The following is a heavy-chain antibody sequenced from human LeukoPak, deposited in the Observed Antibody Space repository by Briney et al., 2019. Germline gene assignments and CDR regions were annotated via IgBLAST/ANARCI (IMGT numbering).Heavy chain of an antibody. CDR3: AREEIRSWFDP. D-gene: IGHD5-24*01. V-gene: IGHV4-4*02. Sequence: SETLSLTCAVSGGSISSSNWWSWVRQPPGKGLEWIGEIYHSGSTNYNPSLKSRVTISVDTSKNQFSLKLSSVTAADTAVYYCAREEIRSWFDPWGQGTLVTVSS. J-gene: IGHJ5*02. CDR1: GGSISSSNW. CDR2: IYHSGST.